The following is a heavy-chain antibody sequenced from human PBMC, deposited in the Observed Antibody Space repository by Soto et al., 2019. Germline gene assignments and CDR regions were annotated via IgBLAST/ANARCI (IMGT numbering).Heavy chain of an antibody. CDR2: IYWDDDK. Sequence: SGPTLVNPTQTLTLTCTFSGFSLSTSGVGVGWIRQPPGKALEWLAVIYWDDDKQYSPSLKNRLTISKDSSKNQVVLTMTNMDPVDTATYYCARIRGGGYNWDQPSHLAYWGQGTLVTVSS. D-gene: IGHD5-12*01. CDR1: GFSLSTSGVG. J-gene: IGHJ4*02. CDR3: ARIRGGGYNWDQPSHLAY. V-gene: IGHV2-5*02.